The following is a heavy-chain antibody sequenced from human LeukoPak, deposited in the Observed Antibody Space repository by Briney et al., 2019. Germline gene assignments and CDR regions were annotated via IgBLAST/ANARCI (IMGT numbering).Heavy chain of an antibody. J-gene: IGHJ4*02. CDR1: GGSISSSSYY. CDR3: ARTNSSSGDY. CDR2: IYYSGST. D-gene: IGHD6-13*01. Sequence: SETLSLTCTVSGGSISSSSYYWGWIRQPPGKGLEWIGSIYYSGSTYYNPSLKSRVTISRDTSKNQFSLKLNSVTVADTAVYYCARTNSSSGDYWGQGTLVTVSS. V-gene: IGHV4-39*07.